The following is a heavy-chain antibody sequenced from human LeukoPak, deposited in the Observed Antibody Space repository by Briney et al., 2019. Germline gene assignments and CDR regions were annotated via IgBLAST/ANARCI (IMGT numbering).Heavy chain of an antibody. D-gene: IGHD3-10*01. Sequence: SETLSLTCAVSGGSISSGGYSWSWIRQPPGKGLEWIGYIYHSGSTYYNPSLKSRVTISVDRSKSQFSLKLSSVTAADTAVYYCARALYGSGEDYYFDYWGQGTLVTVSS. CDR2: IYHSGST. CDR1: GGSISSGGYS. J-gene: IGHJ4*02. CDR3: ARALYGSGEDYYFDY. V-gene: IGHV4-30-2*01.